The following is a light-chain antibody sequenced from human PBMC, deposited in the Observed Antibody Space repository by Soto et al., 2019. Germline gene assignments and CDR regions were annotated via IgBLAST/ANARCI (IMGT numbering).Light chain of an antibody. J-gene: IGLJ1*01. CDR3: QSYDSSLSGYV. V-gene: IGLV1-40*01. Sequence: QSVLTQPPSVSGAPGQTVIISCSGSSSNLGAPYDVNWFRQLPGTVPRLLIYGNNNRPSGVPDRFSGYKSGTSASLAITGLQAEDEDDYYCQSYDSSLSGYVFGTGTKVTVL. CDR2: GNN. CDR1: SSNLGAPYD.